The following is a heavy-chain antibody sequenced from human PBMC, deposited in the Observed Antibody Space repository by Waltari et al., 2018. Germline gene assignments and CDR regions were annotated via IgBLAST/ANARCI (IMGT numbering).Heavy chain of an antibody. CDR1: GFQFVDHA. CDR2: ISWRGDMA. Sequence: EVQLVESGGDLVHPGRSLRLSCAASGFQFVDHAMHWVRQSPGKGLEWVAGISWRGDMADYEDLVKGRFVISRDNVNNMLYLQMTSLRIEDTAVYFCVRDKTGSVKWGQGTRVTVAS. V-gene: IGHV3-9*01. CDR3: VRDKTGSVK. J-gene: IGHJ3*01.